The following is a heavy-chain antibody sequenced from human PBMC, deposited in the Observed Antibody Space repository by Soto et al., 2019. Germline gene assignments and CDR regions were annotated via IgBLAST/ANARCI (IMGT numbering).Heavy chain of an antibody. CDR2: ISGSGGST. J-gene: IGHJ6*02. V-gene: IGHV3-23*01. Sequence: EVQLLESGGGLVQPGGSLRLSCAASGFTFSSYAMRWVLQAPGKGQEWASAISGSGGSTYYADYVKGRFTISRDDSKNTLYLQMNSLRAEDTAVYYCAKDGTVTTGYYYGMDVWGQGTTVTVSS. D-gene: IGHD4-17*01. CDR3: AKDGTVTTGYYYGMDV. CDR1: GFTFSSYA.